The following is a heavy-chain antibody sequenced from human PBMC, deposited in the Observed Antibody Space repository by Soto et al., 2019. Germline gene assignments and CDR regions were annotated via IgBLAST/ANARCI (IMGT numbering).Heavy chain of an antibody. CDR3: ARSTNDYGDPH. D-gene: IGHD4-17*01. Sequence: QVQLVQSGAEVKKPGASVKVSCKASGYTFTSYDINWVRQATGQGLEWMGWMNPNSGNTGYALKIQGRITMTRNTSISTAYMELSSLRSEDTALYYCARSTNDYGDPHWGQGTLVTVSS. CDR2: MNPNSGNT. V-gene: IGHV1-8*01. J-gene: IGHJ4*02. CDR1: GYTFTSYD.